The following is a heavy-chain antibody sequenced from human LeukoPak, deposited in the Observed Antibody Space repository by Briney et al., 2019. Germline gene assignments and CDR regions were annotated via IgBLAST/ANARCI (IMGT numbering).Heavy chain of an antibody. V-gene: IGHV4-34*01. D-gene: IGHD4-17*01. CDR1: GGSFSDSY. CDR3: ARATVTTQQWFDP. J-gene: IGHJ5*02. Sequence: SETLSLTCAVYGGSFSDSYWSWIRQPPGKGLEWIGEINRSGSTNYNPSLKSRVTISVDTSKNQFSLKLSSVTAADTAVYYCARATVTTQQWFDPWGQGTLVTVSS. CDR2: INRSGST.